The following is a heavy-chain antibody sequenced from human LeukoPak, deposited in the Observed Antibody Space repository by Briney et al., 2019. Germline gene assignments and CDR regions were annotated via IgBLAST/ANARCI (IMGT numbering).Heavy chain of an antibody. D-gene: IGHD3-22*01. V-gene: IGHV3-53*01. J-gene: IGHJ4*02. CDR2: IYSGGST. Sequence: PGGSLRLSCAASGFTVSSNYMSWVRQAPGKGLEWVSVIYSGGSTYYADSVKGRFTISRDNSKNTLYLQMNSLRAEDTAVYYCARRPRYYDTLYYFDYWGQGTLVTVSS. CDR3: ARRPRYYDTLYYFDY. CDR1: GFTVSSNY.